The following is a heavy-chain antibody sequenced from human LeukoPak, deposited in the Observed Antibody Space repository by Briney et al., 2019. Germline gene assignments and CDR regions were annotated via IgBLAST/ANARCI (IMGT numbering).Heavy chain of an antibody. CDR1: GFTFSGSA. CDR2: IRSKTNRYAT. D-gene: IGHD2/OR15-2a*01. CDR3: TCSRNIGGEPEDY. J-gene: IGHJ4*02. V-gene: IGHV3-73*01. Sequence: GGSLTLSCAASGFTFSGSAMHWVRQAFGKGLEWVGHIRSKTNRYATAYAASVKGRFTISRDDSKKMAYLQMNSLRSEDTAVYYCTCSRNIGGEPEDYWGQGTLVTVSS.